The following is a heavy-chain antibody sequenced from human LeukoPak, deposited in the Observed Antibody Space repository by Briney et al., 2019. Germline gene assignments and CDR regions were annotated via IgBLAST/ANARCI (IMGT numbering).Heavy chain of an antibody. J-gene: IGHJ4*02. Sequence: SDTLSLTCAVSRYSISSPNWWGWIRQSPGKGLEWIGYIYYTGSIYYNPSLKSRVTMSVDTSKNQFSLKLSSVTAVDTAVYYCAGATWNGCMFDYWGQGSLVTVTS. D-gene: IGHD5-24*01. V-gene: IGHV4-28*05. CDR3: AGATWNGCMFDY. CDR1: RYSISSPNW. CDR2: IYYTGSI.